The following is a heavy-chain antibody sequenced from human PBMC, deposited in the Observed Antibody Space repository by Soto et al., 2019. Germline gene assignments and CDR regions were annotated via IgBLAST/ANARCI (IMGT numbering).Heavy chain of an antibody. Sequence: QVQLQESGPGLVKPSQTLSLTCTVSGDSITSGNGYWSWVRQHPGRGLEWRGYIFHSGRTYYSPSLSSRLTLSIDTANNQLSLNLRSVTAADTAVYYCARGLKGPDYWGQGTQVTVSS. CDR3: ARGLKGPDY. V-gene: IGHV4-31*03. CDR2: IFHSGRT. J-gene: IGHJ4*02. CDR1: GDSITSGNGY.